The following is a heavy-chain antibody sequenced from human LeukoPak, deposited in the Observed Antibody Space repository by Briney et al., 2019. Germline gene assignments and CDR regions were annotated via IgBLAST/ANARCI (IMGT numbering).Heavy chain of an antibody. D-gene: IGHD6-13*01. J-gene: IGHJ4*02. Sequence: SETLSLTCTVSGGSISNYYWGWIRQPPGKGLEWIGYIYYSGSTNYNPSLESRVTISVDTSKNQFSLKLTSVTTADTAVYYCARVRDGAAAGFDYWGQGTLVTVSS. V-gene: IGHV4-59*01. CDR3: ARVRDGAAAGFDY. CDR1: GGSISNYY. CDR2: IYYSGST.